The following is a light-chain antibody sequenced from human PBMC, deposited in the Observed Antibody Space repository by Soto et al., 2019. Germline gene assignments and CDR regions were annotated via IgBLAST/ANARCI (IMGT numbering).Light chain of an antibody. CDR3: QHYISVPRT. V-gene: IGKV1-27*01. Sequence: DIQMTQSPSSLSASVGDRVTITCRASQAITNYLAWYQQKPGKPPKLLIFSASTLESGVPSRFSGSGSGTEFTLTVSSLQPEDVATYYCQHYISVPRTFGQGTKVEIK. CDR1: QAITNY. J-gene: IGKJ1*01. CDR2: SAS.